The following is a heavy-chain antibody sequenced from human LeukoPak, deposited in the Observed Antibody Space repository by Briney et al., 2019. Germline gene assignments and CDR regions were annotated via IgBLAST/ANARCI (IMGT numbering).Heavy chain of an antibody. V-gene: IGHV3-21*01. CDR3: ARGGPFPSGSSSREYYLDY. Sequence: GGSLRLSCAASGFTFSSYSMNWVRQAPGKGLEWVSSISSSSSYIYYADSVKGRFTISRDNAKNSLYLQMNSLRAEDTAVYYCARGGPFPSGSSSREYYLDYWGQGTLVTVSS. CDR1: GFTFSSYS. J-gene: IGHJ4*02. CDR2: ISSSSSYI. D-gene: IGHD6-6*01.